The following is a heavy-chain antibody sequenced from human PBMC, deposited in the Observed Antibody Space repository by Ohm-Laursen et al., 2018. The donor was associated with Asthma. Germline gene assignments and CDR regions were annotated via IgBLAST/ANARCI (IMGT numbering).Heavy chain of an antibody. CDR3: ARSPYYYDSSGYYADY. D-gene: IGHD3-22*01. Sequence: SLRLSCSASGFTFRSYAMHWVRQAPGKGLEWVAVGGSYYDGGLKYYADSVNGRFTISRDNSKNTLYLQMNSLRAEDTAVYYCARSPYYYDSSGYYADYWGQGTLVTVSS. V-gene: IGHV3-30-3*01. CDR2: GGSYYDGGLK. CDR1: GFTFRSYA. J-gene: IGHJ4*02.